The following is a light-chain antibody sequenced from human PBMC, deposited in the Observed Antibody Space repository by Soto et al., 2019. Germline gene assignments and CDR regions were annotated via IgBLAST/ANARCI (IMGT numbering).Light chain of an antibody. V-gene: IGKV3-11*01. CDR2: DAV. CDR1: PSVTTF. CDR3: RQRNNWPPFT. Sequence: EIVLTQSPATLSLSPGERATLSCRASPSVTTFLALYQQKPGHPPRLLIYDAVNRATGIPARFSGSGSGTDFTLTIISIEHEEAVIYYCRQRNNWPPFTFGQGTRLDIK. J-gene: IGKJ5*01.